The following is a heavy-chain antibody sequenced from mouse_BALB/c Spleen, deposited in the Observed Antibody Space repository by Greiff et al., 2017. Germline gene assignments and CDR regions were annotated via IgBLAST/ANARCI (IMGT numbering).Heavy chain of an antibody. D-gene: IGHD2-4*01. CDR1: GFSITSDYA. V-gene: IGHV3-2*02. Sequence: VQLKESGPGLVKPSQSLSLTCTVTGFSITSDYAWDWIRQFPGKKLEWISYISYSGSTSYNPSLKSRISITRDISKNQFFLQLNSVTTEDKATYYCASRYFYYDYSPSFAYWGQGTLVTVSA. CDR3: ASRYFYYDYSPSFAY. CDR2: ISYSGST. J-gene: IGHJ3*01.